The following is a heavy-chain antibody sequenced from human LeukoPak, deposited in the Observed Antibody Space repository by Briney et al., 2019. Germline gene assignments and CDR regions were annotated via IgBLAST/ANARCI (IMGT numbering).Heavy chain of an antibody. CDR1: GFTVSSNY. J-gene: IGHJ4*02. V-gene: IGHV3-53*01. CDR3: ASRIEDYGDYVLDY. Sequence: GGSLRLSCAASGFTVSSNYMSWVRQVPGKGLEWVSVIYSGGSTYYADSVKGRFTISRDNSKNTLYLQMNSLRAEDTAVYYCASRIEDYGDYVLDYWGQGTLVTVSS. CDR2: IYSGGST. D-gene: IGHD4-17*01.